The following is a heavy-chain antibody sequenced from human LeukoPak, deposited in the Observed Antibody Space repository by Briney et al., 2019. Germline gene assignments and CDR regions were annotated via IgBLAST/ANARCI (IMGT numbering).Heavy chain of an antibody. CDR3: ARTPIYYFDNSGYYN. J-gene: IGHJ4*02. D-gene: IGHD3-22*01. CDR1: GGSISSYY. Sequence: SETLSLTCTVSGGSISSYYWSWIRQPAGKGLEWIGRIYTSGSTNYNPSLKSRVTMSVDTSKNQFSLKLTSVTAADTAVYYCARTPIYYFDNSGYYNWGQGTLVTVSS. CDR2: IYTSGST. V-gene: IGHV4-4*07.